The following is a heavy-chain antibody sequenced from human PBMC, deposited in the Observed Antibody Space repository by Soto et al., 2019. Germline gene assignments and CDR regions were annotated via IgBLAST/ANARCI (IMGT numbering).Heavy chain of an antibody. V-gene: IGHV5-51*03. CDR1: GYSFTSYW. Sequence: EVQLVQSGEEVKKPGESLKISCKGSGYSFTSYWIGWVRQMPGKGLEWMGIIYPGDSDTRYSPSFQGQVTISADKSISTAYLQWSSLKASDTAMYYCARSPDYYGSGSYFAYWGQGTLVTVSS. CDR2: IYPGDSDT. D-gene: IGHD3-10*01. CDR3: ARSPDYYGSGSYFAY. J-gene: IGHJ4*02.